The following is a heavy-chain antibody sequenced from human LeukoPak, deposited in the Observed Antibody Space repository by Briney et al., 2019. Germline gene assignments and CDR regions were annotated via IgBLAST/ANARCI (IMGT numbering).Heavy chain of an antibody. V-gene: IGHV3-7*01. Sequence: GGSLRLSCAAYGFTFSSYWMSWVRQAPGKGLEWVANIKQDGSEKYYVDSVKGRFTISRDNAKNSLYLQMNSLRAEDTAVYYCARLRRDGYPRRYYFDYWGQGTLVTVSS. CDR3: ARLRRDGYPRRYYFDY. D-gene: IGHD5-24*01. CDR2: IKQDGSEK. J-gene: IGHJ4*02. CDR1: GFTFSSYW.